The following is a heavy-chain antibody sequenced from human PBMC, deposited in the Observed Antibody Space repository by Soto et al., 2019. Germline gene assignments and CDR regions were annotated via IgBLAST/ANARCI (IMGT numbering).Heavy chain of an antibody. CDR2: VNSDGTST. CDR1: GLTFSGYW. D-gene: IGHD3-16*01. V-gene: IGHV3-74*01. CDR3: ARGLSRSLGELLAY. Sequence: GGSLRLSCAASGLTFSGYWMHWVRQAPGKGLVWVSRVNSDGTSTAYADSVKGRFTISRDNAKNTLYLQMNSLGAEDTAVYYCARGLSRSLGELLAYWGQGTLVTVSS. J-gene: IGHJ4*02.